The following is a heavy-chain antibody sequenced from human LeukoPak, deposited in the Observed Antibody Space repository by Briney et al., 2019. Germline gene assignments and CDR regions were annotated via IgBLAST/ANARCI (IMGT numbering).Heavy chain of an antibody. Sequence: SETLSLTCTVSGGSISSYFWSWIRQPPGKGLEWIGYIYNSETTNYNPSLKSRVTMSIDTSKNQFSLTLSSVTVADTAVYYCASHGGWPSDAFDIWGQGTMVTVSS. CDR1: GGSISSYF. V-gene: IGHV4-59*08. D-gene: IGHD6-19*01. CDR3: ASHGGWPSDAFDI. CDR2: IYNSETT. J-gene: IGHJ3*02.